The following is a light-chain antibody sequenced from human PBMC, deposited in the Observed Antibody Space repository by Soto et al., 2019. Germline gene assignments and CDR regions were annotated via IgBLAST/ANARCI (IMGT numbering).Light chain of an antibody. CDR1: QSLLHITGETF. CDR2: EVS. Sequence: DVVMTQTPLSLSVAPEQPASISCKSSQSLLHITGETFLFWYLQKPVQSPQLLIYEVSTRVSGVPDRVSASGSGTDFTLEISRVETDAVGIYYGMQSTQLPPTFGQGTRLGIE. J-gene: IGKJ5*01. CDR3: MQSTQLPPT. V-gene: IGKV2D-29*02.